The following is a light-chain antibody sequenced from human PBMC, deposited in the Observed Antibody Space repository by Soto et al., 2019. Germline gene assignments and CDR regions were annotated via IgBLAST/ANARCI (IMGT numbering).Light chain of an antibody. CDR3: QQSYSTPQN. J-gene: IGKJ2*01. V-gene: IGKV1-39*01. Sequence: DIQMTQSPSSLSASVGDRVTITCRASQSISSYLNWYQQKPGKAPKLLIYAASSLQSGVPSRVSGSGSGTDFTLTISSLQPEDFATYYCQQSYSTPQNFGQGTKLEIK. CDR1: QSISSY. CDR2: AAS.